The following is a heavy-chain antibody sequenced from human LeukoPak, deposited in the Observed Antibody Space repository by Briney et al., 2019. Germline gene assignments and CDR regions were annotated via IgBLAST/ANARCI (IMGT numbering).Heavy chain of an antibody. Sequence: ASVKVSCKACGYTFTNYYMHWVRQAPGQGLEWMGIIDPSGGSTSYSQKFQGRVTMTRDTSTSTVYMELSSLRSEDTAVYYCARDNTTTGPFDYWGQGTLVTVSS. CDR1: GYTFTNYY. CDR2: IDPSGGST. CDR3: ARDNTTTGPFDY. D-gene: IGHD1-1*01. J-gene: IGHJ4*02. V-gene: IGHV1-46*01.